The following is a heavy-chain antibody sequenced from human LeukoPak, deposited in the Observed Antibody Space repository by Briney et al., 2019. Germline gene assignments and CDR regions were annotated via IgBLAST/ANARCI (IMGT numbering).Heavy chain of an antibody. Sequence: GGSLRLSCAASGFTFSSYWMNWVRQAPGKGLEWVSYISSSSSTIYYADSMKGRFTISRDNAKNSLYLQMNSLRAEDTAVYYCARAKYSSGWAKFDYWGQGTLVTVSS. CDR3: ARAKYSSGWAKFDY. V-gene: IGHV3-48*01. D-gene: IGHD6-19*01. CDR1: GFTFSSYW. CDR2: ISSSSSTI. J-gene: IGHJ4*02.